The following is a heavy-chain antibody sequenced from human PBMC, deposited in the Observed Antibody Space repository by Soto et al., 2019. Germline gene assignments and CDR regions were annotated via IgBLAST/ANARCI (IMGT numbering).Heavy chain of an antibody. J-gene: IGHJ4*02. CDR3: ARGPYIAARRPEDYFDY. CDR2: INAGNGNT. D-gene: IGHD6-6*01. V-gene: IGHV1-3*01. Sequence: QVQLVQSGAEVKKPGASVKVSCKASGYTFTSYAMHWVRQAPGQRLEWMGWINAGNGNTKYSQKFQGRVTITRDTSASTAYMELSXLXSEDTAVYYCARGPYIAARRPEDYFDYWGQGTLVTVSS. CDR1: GYTFTSYA.